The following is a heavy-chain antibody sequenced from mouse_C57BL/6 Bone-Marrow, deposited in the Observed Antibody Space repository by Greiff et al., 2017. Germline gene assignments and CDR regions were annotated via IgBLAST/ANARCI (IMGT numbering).Heavy chain of an antibody. CDR3: ARWRRGYYFDY. CDR1: GYTFTDYY. Sequence: QVQLQQSGPELVKPGASVKLSCKASGYTFTDYYMNWVKQRPGQGLEWIGWIYPGSGNTKYTEKFKGKATLTVDTTSSTAYMQLSSLTSEDSAVYFSARWRRGYYFDYWGQVTALTVSS. V-gene: IGHV1-84*01. J-gene: IGHJ2*01. CDR2: IYPGSGNT.